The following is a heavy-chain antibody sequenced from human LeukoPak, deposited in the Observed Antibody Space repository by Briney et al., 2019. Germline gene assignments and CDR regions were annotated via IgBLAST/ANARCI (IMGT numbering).Heavy chain of an antibody. CDR3: ARVRRRITIFGVAWYYFDY. CDR1: GYTFTSYD. Sequence: GASVKVSCKASGYTFTSYDINWVRQATGQGLEWMGWMNPNSGNTGYAQKFQGRVTMTRNTSISTAYMELSSLRSEDTAVYYCARVRRRITIFGVAWYYFDYWGQATLVTVSS. J-gene: IGHJ4*02. CDR2: MNPNSGNT. V-gene: IGHV1-8*01. D-gene: IGHD3-3*01.